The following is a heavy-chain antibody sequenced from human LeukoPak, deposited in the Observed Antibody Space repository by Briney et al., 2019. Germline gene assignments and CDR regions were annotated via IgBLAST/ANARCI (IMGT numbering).Heavy chain of an antibody. CDR1: GGSISSYY. CDR2: IYYSGST. J-gene: IGHJ6*02. Sequence: SETLSLTCTVSGGSISSYYWSWLRQPPGKGLEWIGYIYYSGSTNYNPSLKSRVTISVDTSKNQFSLKLSSVTAADTAVYYCARASGGSYYYYGMDVWGQGTTVTVSS. D-gene: IGHD5-12*01. V-gene: IGHV4-59*01. CDR3: ARASGGSYYYYGMDV.